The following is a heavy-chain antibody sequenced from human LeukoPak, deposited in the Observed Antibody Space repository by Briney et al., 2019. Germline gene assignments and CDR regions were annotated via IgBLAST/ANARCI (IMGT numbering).Heavy chain of an antibody. CDR1: GFTFSDYG. V-gene: IGHV3-33*01. D-gene: IGHD2-21*02. CDR3: ARGPHIVVVTAIDY. Sequence: GGSLRLSCAASGFTFSDYGMHWVRQAPGKGLGWVVVIWYDGSNKYYADSVKGRFTISRDNSKNTVYLEMSSLRAEDMAVYYCARGPHIVVVTAIDYWGLGTLVTVSS. J-gene: IGHJ4*02. CDR2: IWYDGSNK.